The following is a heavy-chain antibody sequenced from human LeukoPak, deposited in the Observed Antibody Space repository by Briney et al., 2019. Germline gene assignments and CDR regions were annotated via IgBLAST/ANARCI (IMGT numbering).Heavy chain of an antibody. J-gene: IGHJ4*02. CDR2: IYSSGSA. Sequence: SETLSLTCTVSGGSINSNNYYWGWIRQPPGKGLEWIGSIYSSGSAYYNPSLESRVTISVDTPKNQFSLRLSSVTAADTAVYYCQSRYLEWLLEYWGQGTLVTVSS. V-gene: IGHV4-39*01. CDR3: QSRYLEWLLEY. CDR1: GGSINSNNYY. D-gene: IGHD3-3*01.